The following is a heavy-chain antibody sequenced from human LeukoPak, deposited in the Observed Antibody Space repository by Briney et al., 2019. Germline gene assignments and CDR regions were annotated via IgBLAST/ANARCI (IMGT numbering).Heavy chain of an antibody. D-gene: IGHD3-9*01. Sequence: GRSLRLSCAASGFTFSSYAMHWVRQAPGKGLEWVAVISYDGSNKYYADSVKGRLTISRDNSKNTLYLQMNSLRAEDTAVYYCARVLSGYPRRDYYYGMDVWGKGTTVTVSS. CDR3: ARVLSGYPRRDYYYGMDV. J-gene: IGHJ6*04. CDR2: ISYDGSNK. CDR1: GFTFSSYA. V-gene: IGHV3-30*04.